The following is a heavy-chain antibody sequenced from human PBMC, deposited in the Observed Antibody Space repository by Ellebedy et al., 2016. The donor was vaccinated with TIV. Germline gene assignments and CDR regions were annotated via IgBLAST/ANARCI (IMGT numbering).Heavy chain of an antibody. V-gene: IGHV3-7*01. CDR2: IKQDGGES. D-gene: IGHD6-19*01. Sequence: GGSLRLSCAASGFTFSDYWMSWVRQAPGKGPEWVANIKQDGGESYYVDSVKGRFTISRDNAKSSLYLEVNSLRDEDTAVYYCARDQWLGRAYYFDYWGQGTLVTVSS. CDR3: ARDQWLGRAYYFDY. J-gene: IGHJ4*01. CDR1: GFTFSDYW.